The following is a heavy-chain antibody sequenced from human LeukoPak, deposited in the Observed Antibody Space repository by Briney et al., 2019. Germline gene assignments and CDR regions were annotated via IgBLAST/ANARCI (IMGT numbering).Heavy chain of an antibody. D-gene: IGHD3-22*01. J-gene: IGHJ4*02. CDR3: ARDLEVYYDSSGVDY. Sequence: GRSMRLSCAASGYTFSGYAMHWVRQAPGKGLEWVAVISYDGSNKYYADSVKGRFTISRDNSKNTLYLQMNSLRAEDTAVYYCARDLEVYYDSSGVDYWGQGTLDTVSS. CDR1: GYTFSGYA. CDR2: ISYDGSNK. V-gene: IGHV3-30-3*01.